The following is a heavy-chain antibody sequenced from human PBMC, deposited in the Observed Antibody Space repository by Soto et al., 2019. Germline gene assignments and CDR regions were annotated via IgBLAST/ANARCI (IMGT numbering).Heavy chain of an antibody. CDR3: AIWFGEPSWFDP. Sequence: TSETLSLTCTVSGGSISSSSYYWGWIRQPPGKGLEWIGSIYYSGSTYYNPSLKSRVTISVDTSKNQFSLKLSSVTAADTAVYYCAIWFGEPSWFDPWGQGTLVTVSS. J-gene: IGHJ5*02. D-gene: IGHD3-10*01. CDR1: GGSISSSSYY. V-gene: IGHV4-39*01. CDR2: IYYSGST.